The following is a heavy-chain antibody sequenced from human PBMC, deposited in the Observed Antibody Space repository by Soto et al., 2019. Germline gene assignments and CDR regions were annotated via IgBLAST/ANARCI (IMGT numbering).Heavy chain of an antibody. Sequence: HPGGSLRLSCAASGFTFSSYAMSWVRQAPGKGLEWVSAISGSGGSTYYADSVKGRFTISRDNSKNTLYLQMNSLRAEDTAVYYCAKGLGVAGTAFGCWGKGPMVTVCS. D-gene: IGHD3-3*01. J-gene: IGHJ4*02. CDR2: ISGSGGST. CDR3: AKGLGVAGTAFGC. CDR1: GFTFSSYA. V-gene: IGHV3-23*01.